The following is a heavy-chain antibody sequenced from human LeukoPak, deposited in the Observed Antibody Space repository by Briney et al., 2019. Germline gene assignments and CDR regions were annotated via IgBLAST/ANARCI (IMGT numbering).Heavy chain of an antibody. J-gene: IGHJ4*02. CDR2: IYYSGST. V-gene: IGHV4-59*01. CDR3: ASGFYGSGSYIIDY. D-gene: IGHD3-10*01. CDR1: GGSISGCY. Sequence: KPSETLSLTCTVSGGSISGCYWSWIRQPPGKGLEWIGYIYYSGSTNYNPSLKSRVTISVDTSKNQFSLKLSSVTAADTAVYYCASGFYGSGSYIIDYWGQGTLVTVSS.